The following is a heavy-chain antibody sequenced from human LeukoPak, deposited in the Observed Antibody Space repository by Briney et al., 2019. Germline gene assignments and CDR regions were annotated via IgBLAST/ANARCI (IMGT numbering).Heavy chain of an antibody. J-gene: IGHJ4*02. V-gene: IGHV1-18*01. CDR3: ARDLSRVLPYYFDY. Sequence: GASVKVSCKASGYTFTSYGISWVRQAPGQGLEWMGWISAYNGNTNYAQKLQGRVTMTTDTSTSTAYMELRSLRSDDTAVYYCARDLSRVLPYYFDYWGQGTLVTVSS. D-gene: IGHD6-6*01. CDR1: GYTFTSYG. CDR2: ISAYNGNT.